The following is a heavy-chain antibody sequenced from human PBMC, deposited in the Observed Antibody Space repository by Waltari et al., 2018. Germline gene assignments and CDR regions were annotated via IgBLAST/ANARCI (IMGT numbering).Heavy chain of an antibody. D-gene: IGHD6-19*01. J-gene: IGHJ4*02. CDR2: IYYSGST. CDR1: GGSISSSSYY. Sequence: QLQLQESGPGLVKPSETLSLTCTVSGGSISSSSYYWGWIRQPPGKGLECIGSIYYSGSTYYNPSLKSRVTISVDTSKNQFSLKLSSVTAADTAVYYCARQRRYSSGWFDYWGQGTLVTVSS. CDR3: ARQRRYSSGWFDY. V-gene: IGHV4-39*01.